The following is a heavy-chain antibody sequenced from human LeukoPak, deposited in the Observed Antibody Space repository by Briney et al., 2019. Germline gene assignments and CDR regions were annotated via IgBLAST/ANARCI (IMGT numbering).Heavy chain of an antibody. Sequence: GGSLRLSCTASGFSFSGHWMHWARQLPGKGLVWVSRISPTGSTTSYADSVKGRFTVSRDNAKNTLYLQVNNLRAEDTAVYYCARDSHSSSWTSLFDYWGQGTLVTVSS. J-gene: IGHJ4*02. CDR1: GFSFSGHW. D-gene: IGHD6-13*01. V-gene: IGHV3-74*01. CDR2: ISPTGSTT. CDR3: ARDSHSSSWTSLFDY.